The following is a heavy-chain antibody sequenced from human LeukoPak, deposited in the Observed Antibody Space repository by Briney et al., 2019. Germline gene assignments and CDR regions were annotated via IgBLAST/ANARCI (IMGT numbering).Heavy chain of an antibody. D-gene: IGHD1-1*01. Sequence: GGSLRLSCAASGFTFSRYDMHWVRQAPGKGLEYVSAISSDGGSTYYANSVKGRFTISRDNSKNTLYPQMGSLRAEDMAVYYCANRVLWGQGTLVTVSS. J-gene: IGHJ4*02. CDR3: ANRVL. V-gene: IGHV3-64*01. CDR2: ISSDGGST. CDR1: GFTFSRYD.